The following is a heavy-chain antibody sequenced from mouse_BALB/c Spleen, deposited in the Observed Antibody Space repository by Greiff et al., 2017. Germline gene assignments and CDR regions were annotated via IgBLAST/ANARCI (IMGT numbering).Heavy chain of an antibody. J-gene: IGHJ2*01. CDR2: ISSGGSYT. V-gene: IGHV5-9-3*01. Sequence: VQLKESGGGLVKPGGSLKLSCAASGFTFSSYAMSWVRQTPEKRLEWVATISSGGSYTYYPDSVKGRFTISRDNAKNTLYLQMSSLRSEDTAMYYCARGDYEDYWGQGTTLTVSS. D-gene: IGHD2-4*01. CDR1: GFTFSSYA. CDR3: ARGDYEDY.